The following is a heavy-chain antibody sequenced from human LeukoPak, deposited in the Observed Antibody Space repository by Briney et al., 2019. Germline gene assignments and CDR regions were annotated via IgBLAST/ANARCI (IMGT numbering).Heavy chain of an antibody. V-gene: IGHV3-48*04. CDR2: ISSSSSTI. J-gene: IGHJ3*02. D-gene: IGHD3-22*01. CDR1: GFTFSSYS. CDR3: AKDEGITMIVVVSRDAAFDI. Sequence: GGSLRLSCAASGFTFSSYSMNWVRQAPGKGLEWVSYISSSSSTIYYADSVKGRFTISRDNAKNSLYLQMNSLRAEDTAVYYCAKDEGITMIVVVSRDAAFDIWGQGTMVTVSS.